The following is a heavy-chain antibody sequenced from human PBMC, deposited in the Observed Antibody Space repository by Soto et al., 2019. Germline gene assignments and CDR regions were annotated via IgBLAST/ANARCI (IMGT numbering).Heavy chain of an antibody. CDR2: ISASAGST. CDR1: GFIFRDYA. Sequence: EVQLLESGGDLVQPGGSLRLSCAASGFIFRDYAMSWVRQAPGKGLEWLSVISASAGSTYYADSVRGRFTISRDTPKNTLYLQMNSLRAEDTAVYYCARRGGYNLRDPLDGWGRGVLVTVSS. CDR3: ARRGGYNLRDPLDG. D-gene: IGHD5-12*01. J-gene: IGHJ4*02. V-gene: IGHV3-23*01.